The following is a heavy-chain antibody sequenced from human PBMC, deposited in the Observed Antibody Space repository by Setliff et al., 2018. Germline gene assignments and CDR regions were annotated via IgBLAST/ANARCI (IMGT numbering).Heavy chain of an antibody. CDR1: GYTFTGYY. V-gene: IGHV1-2*04. J-gene: IGHJ4*02. CDR3: ARGAGGIWQWGYYFDY. Sequence: ASVKVSCKASGYTFTGYYMHWVRQAPGQGLEWMGWINPNSGGTNYAQKFQGWVTMTRDTSISTAYMELSRLRSDDTAVYYCARGAGGIWQWGYYFDYWGQGTRGTVS. D-gene: IGHD6-19*01. CDR2: INPNSGGT.